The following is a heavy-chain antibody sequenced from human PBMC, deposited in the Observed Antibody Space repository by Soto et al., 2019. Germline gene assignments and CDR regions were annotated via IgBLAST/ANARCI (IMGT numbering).Heavy chain of an antibody. CDR3: ARDSGWLGTMDV. CDR2: IYSGGST. V-gene: IGHV3-53*01. D-gene: IGHD6-19*01. CDR1: GFTVSGNY. J-gene: IGHJ6*02. Sequence: TGGSLRLSCAASGFTVSGNYMSWVRQAPGKGLEWVSLIYSGGSTNYADSVKGRFTISRDNSKNTLYLQMNSLRAEDTAVYYCARDSGWLGTMDVWGQGTTVTVSS.